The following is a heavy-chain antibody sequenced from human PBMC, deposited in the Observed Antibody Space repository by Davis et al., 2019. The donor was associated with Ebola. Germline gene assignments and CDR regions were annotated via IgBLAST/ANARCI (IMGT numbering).Heavy chain of an antibody. Sequence: GSLRLSCAASGFTFSSYGMHWVRQAPGKGLEWVAVISYDGSNKYYADSVKGRFTISRDNSKNTLYLQMNSLRAEDTAVYYCAREYQLLSLYYYYGMDVWGQGTTVTVSS. CDR3: AREYQLLSLYYYYGMDV. CDR2: ISYDGSNK. J-gene: IGHJ6*02. V-gene: IGHV3-30*03. D-gene: IGHD2-2*01. CDR1: GFTFSSYG.